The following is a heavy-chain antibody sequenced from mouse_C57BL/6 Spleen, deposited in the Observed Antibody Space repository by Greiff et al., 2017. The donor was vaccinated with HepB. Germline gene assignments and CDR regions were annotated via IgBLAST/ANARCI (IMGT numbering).Heavy chain of an antibody. CDR3: ASDGYYFFFDY. J-gene: IGHJ2*01. D-gene: IGHD2-3*01. V-gene: IGHV1-82*01. CDR2: IYPGDGDT. CDR1: GYAFSSSW. Sequence: VKLMESGPELVKPGASVKISCKASGYAFSSSWLNWVKQRPGKGLEWIGRIYPGDGDTNYNGKFKGKATLTADKSSSTAYMQLSSLTSEDSAVYFCASDGYYFFFDYWGQGTTLTVSS.